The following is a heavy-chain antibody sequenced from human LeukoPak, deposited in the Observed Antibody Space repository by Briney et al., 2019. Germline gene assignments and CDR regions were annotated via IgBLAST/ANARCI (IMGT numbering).Heavy chain of an antibody. CDR1: GFTFSDYY. D-gene: IGHD5-12*01. CDR2: TSSSSSNT. CDR3: ARSPGGGGYSGYEDFDY. J-gene: IGHJ4*02. Sequence: GVTLRLSCAASGFTFSDYYMGWIPQAPGKGLEWVSYTSSSSSNTNYAVSVKGRFTISRDNAKNSLYLQMNSLRAEDTAVYYCARSPGGGGYSGYEDFDYWGQGTLVTVSS. V-gene: IGHV3-11*06.